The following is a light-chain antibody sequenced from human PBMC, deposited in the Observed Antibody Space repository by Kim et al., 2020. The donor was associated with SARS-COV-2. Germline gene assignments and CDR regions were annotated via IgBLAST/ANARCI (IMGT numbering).Light chain of an antibody. CDR3: HQYGTVTYT. CDR2: GAS. Sequence: LSTAERATLSGTAGRSFDNNNVAWYQQKPGQAPGLLIYGASNRATGIPDRFSGSGSGTDFTLTISRLEPDDFAVYYCHQYGTVTYTFGQGTKLGI. J-gene: IGKJ2*01. V-gene: IGKV3-20*01. CDR1: RSFDNNN.